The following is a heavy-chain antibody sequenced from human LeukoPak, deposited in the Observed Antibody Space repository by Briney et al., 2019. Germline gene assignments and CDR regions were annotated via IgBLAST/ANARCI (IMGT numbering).Heavy chain of an antibody. J-gene: IGHJ4*02. CDR3: ARAPGGDLVDY. V-gene: IGHV3-11*01. D-gene: IGHD6-6*01. CDR2: ISSSGRTI. Sequence: GGSLRLSCAASGFTFSDYYMSWIRQAPGKGLQWVSLISSSGRTIYYADSVKGRFAISRDNARNSVYLQMSSLRAEDTALYYCARAPGGDLVDYWGQGTLVTVSS. CDR1: GFTFSDYY.